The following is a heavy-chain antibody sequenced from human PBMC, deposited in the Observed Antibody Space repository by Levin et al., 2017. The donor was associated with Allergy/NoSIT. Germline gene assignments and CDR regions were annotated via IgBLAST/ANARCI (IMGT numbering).Heavy chain of an antibody. J-gene: IGHJ4*02. Sequence: SGPTLVKPTQTLTLTCTFSGFSLTTNGVGVGWFRQPPGKALEWLALTFWDDEKRYTPSLMTRLTITKDTPNNRLVLTMTNMDPVDTGTYYCARRLRYTSGRHYFDYWGQGALVTVSS. CDR3: ARRLRYTSGRHYFDY. CDR2: TFWDDEK. V-gene: IGHV2-5*02. D-gene: IGHD5-18*01. CDR1: GFSLTTNGVG.